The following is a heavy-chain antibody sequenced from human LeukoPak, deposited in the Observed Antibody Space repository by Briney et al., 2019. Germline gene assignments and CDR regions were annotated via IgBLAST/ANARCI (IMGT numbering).Heavy chain of an antibody. V-gene: IGHV1-18*01. CDR2: ISAYNGNT. J-gene: IGHJ4*02. CDR3: ARVKDIVVVPAAIFDY. D-gene: IGHD2-2*02. CDR1: GYTFTSYG. Sequence: ASVKVSCKASGYTFTSYGISWVRQAPGQGLEWMGWISAYNGNTNYAQKLQGRVTMTTDTSTSTAYMELRSLRSDDTAVYYCARVKDIVVVPAAIFDYWGQGTLVTVPS.